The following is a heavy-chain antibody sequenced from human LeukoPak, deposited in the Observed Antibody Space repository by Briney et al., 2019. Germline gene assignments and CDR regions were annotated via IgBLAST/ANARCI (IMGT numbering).Heavy chain of an antibody. V-gene: IGHV3-23*01. CDR2: ISGSGGST. D-gene: IGHD6-13*01. Sequence: GGSLRLSCAASGFTFSSYAMSWVRQAPGKGLEWVSAISGSGGSTYYADSVKGRFTISRDNSKNTLYLQMNSLRAADTAVYYCANSIAAAGTLAFDYWGQGTLVTVSS. CDR1: GFTFSSYA. CDR3: ANSIAAAGTLAFDY. J-gene: IGHJ4*02.